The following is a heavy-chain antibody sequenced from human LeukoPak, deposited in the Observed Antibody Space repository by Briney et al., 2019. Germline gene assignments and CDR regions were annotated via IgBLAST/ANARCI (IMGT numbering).Heavy chain of an antibody. J-gene: IGHJ4*02. CDR3: ARVSNLVGATTSDY. CDR1: GFTFSSYS. Sequence: GGSLRLSCAASGFTFSSYSMNWVRQAPGKGLEWVSSISSSSSYIYYADSVKGRFTISRDNAKNSLYLQMNSLRAEDTAVYYCARVSNLVGATTSDYWGQGTLVTVSS. D-gene: IGHD1-26*01. V-gene: IGHV3-21*01. CDR2: ISSSSSYI.